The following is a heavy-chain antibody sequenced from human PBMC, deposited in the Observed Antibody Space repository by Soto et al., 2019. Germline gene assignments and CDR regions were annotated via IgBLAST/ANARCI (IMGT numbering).Heavy chain of an antibody. CDR2: IFPGDSDT. D-gene: IGHD5-12*01. J-gene: IGHJ6*02. V-gene: IGHV5-51*01. CDR1: GYNFAGYW. Sequence: GESLKISCKTSGYNFAGYWIGWVRQMPGKGLEWLGIIFPGDSDTKYSPSFQGQVIISADKSIRTAYLQWSSRKASDTAIYYCARQSGMDVWGQGTTVTVSS. CDR3: ARQSGMDV.